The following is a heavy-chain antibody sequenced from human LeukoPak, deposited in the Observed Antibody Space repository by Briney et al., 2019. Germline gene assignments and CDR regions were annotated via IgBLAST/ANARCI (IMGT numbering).Heavy chain of an antibody. V-gene: IGHV3-21*01. CDR3: AGGSSSGWYGSAFDI. Sequence: PGGSLRLSCAASGFTFSSYSMNWVRRAPGKGLEWVSSISSSSSYIYYADSVKGRFTISRDNAKNSLYLQMNSLRAEDTAVYYCAGGSSSGWYGSAFDIWGQGTMVTVSS. D-gene: IGHD6-19*01. CDR2: ISSSSSYI. J-gene: IGHJ3*02. CDR1: GFTFSSYS.